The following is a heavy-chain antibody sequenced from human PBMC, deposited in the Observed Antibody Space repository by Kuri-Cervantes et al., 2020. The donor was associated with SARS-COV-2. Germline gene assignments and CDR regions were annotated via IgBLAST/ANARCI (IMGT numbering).Heavy chain of an antibody. CDR2: IYYSGST. CDR3: ARGAGGWTISNFDY. CDR1: GGSISSCSYY. V-gene: IGHV4-39*01. Sequence: SETLSLTCTVSGGSISSCSYYWGWIRQPPGKGLEWIGSIYYSGSTYYNPSLKSRVTISVDTSKNQFSLKLSSVTAADTAVYYCARGAGGWTISNFDYWGQGTLVTVSS. D-gene: IGHD3-9*01. J-gene: IGHJ4*02.